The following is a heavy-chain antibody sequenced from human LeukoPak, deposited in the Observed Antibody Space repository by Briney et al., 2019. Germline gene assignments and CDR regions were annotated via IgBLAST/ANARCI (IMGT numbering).Heavy chain of an antibody. D-gene: IGHD1-26*01. Sequence: SETLSLTCSVSCVSICSISYYWGGPRQPPGTGLGGIGSIYYSGSTYYTPSLKSRVTISVDTSKNQSSLKLSPVTAAATAVYYCARDHRVGATGNWGHRDLVTASS. CDR1: CVSICSISYY. J-gene: IGHJ4*01. V-gene: IGHV4-39*07. CDR2: IYYSGST. CDR3: ARDHRVGATGN.